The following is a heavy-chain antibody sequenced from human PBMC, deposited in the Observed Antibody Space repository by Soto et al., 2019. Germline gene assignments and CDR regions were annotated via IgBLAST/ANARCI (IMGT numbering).Heavy chain of an antibody. CDR3: ASTITMVRGLIITISSAFDI. V-gene: IGHV4-39*07. Sequence: SETLSLTCTVSGGSISSSSYYWGWIRQPPGKGLEWIGSIYYSGSTYYNPSLKSRVTISVDTSKNQFSLKLSSVTAADTAVYYCASTITMVRGLIITISSAFDIWGQGTMVTVSS. J-gene: IGHJ3*02. D-gene: IGHD3-10*01. CDR1: GGSISSSSYY. CDR2: IYYSGST.